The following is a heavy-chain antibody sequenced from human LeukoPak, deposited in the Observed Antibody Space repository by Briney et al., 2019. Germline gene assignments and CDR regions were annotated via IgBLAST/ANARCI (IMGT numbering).Heavy chain of an antibody. D-gene: IGHD3-3*01. J-gene: IGHJ4*01. Sequence: ASVKVSCKASGYTFTSYGISWVRQAPGQGLEWMGWISAYNGNTNYAQKLQGRVTMTTDTSTSTAYMELRSLRSDDTPVYYCTSARMTIFGVVDIHYWGHGTLVSVSS. CDR2: ISAYNGNT. CDR3: TSARMTIFGVVDIHY. V-gene: IGHV1-18*01. CDR1: GYTFTSYG.